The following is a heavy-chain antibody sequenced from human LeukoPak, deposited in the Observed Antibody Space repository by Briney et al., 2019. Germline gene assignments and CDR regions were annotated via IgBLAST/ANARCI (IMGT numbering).Heavy chain of an antibody. CDR3: ARLRPVAGYDAFDI. V-gene: IGHV4-59*08. Sequence: SETLSLTCSVSGGSISSYYWSWIRQPPGKGLEWIGCIYYSGSTNYNPSLKSRVTMSVDTSKNQFSLKLTSVTAAGTAVYYCARLRPVAGYDAFDIWGHGTMVTVSS. CDR1: GGSISSYY. D-gene: IGHD6-19*01. J-gene: IGHJ3*02. CDR2: IYYSGST.